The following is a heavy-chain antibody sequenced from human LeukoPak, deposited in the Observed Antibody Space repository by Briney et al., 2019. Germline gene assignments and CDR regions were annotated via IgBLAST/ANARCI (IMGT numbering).Heavy chain of an antibody. Sequence: SETLSLTCTVSGGSISSYYCSWIRQPPGKGLEWIGYIYYSGSTNYNPSLKSRVTISVDTSKNQFSLKLSSVTAADTAVYYCARVHNIVVVPAAWFDPWGQGTLVTVSS. J-gene: IGHJ5*02. CDR2: IYYSGST. V-gene: IGHV4-59*01. CDR1: GGSISSYY. D-gene: IGHD2-2*01. CDR3: ARVHNIVVVPAAWFDP.